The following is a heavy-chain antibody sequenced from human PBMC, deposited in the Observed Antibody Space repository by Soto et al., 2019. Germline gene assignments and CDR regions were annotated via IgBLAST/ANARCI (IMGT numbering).Heavy chain of an antibody. CDR1: GFTFSSYG. V-gene: IGHV3-30*18. Sequence: GGSLRLSCAASGFTFSSYGMHWVRQAPGKGLEWVAVISYDGSNKYYADSVKDRFTISRDNSKNTLYLQMNSLRAEDAAVYYCAKWVSGDFDYWGQGTLVTVSS. J-gene: IGHJ4*02. CDR2: ISYDGSNK. D-gene: IGHD2-8*01. CDR3: AKWVSGDFDY.